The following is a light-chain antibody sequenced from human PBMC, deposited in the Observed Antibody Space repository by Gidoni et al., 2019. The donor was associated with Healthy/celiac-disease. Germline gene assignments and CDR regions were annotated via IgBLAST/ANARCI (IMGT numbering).Light chain of an antibody. Sequence: EIVLTQSPGTLSLSPGERATLSCRASQSVSSGYLAWYQQKPGQAPRLLIYGASSRATGIPDRCSGSGSGTDFTLTISRLEPEDFAVYYWQQYGSSGAFGGGTKVEIK. J-gene: IGKJ4*01. CDR1: QSVSSGY. V-gene: IGKV3-20*01. CDR2: GAS. CDR3: QQYGSSGA.